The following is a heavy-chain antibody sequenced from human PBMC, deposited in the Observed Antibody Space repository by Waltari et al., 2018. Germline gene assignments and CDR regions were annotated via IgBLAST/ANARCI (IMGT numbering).Heavy chain of an antibody. CDR2: IVVGSGNT. Sequence: QMQLVQSGPEVKKPGTSVKVSCKASGFTFTSSAMQWVRQARGQRLEWIGWIVVGSGNTNYDQKFQERVTITRERSTSPAYMELSSLRSEDTAVYYCAADKVRSGFWNVWGQGTTVTVSS. V-gene: IGHV1-58*02. CDR3: AADKVRSGFWNV. D-gene: IGHD1-1*01. CDR1: GFTFTSSA. J-gene: IGHJ6*02.